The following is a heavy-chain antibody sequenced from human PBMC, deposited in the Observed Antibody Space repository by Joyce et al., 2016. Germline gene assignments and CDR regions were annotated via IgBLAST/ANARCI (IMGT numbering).Heavy chain of an antibody. CDR2: VNDRGRT. Sequence: QVQLQEWGAGLLKPSETLSLTCAVYGGSLSGYYWSWIRQAAGKGLEWIGEVNDRGRTNYNPSLKSRATTSMDTSKNQFSLRLTTVTAADTAVYFCARARRGIILARGEMGEYLQHWGRGTVVIVSS. V-gene: IGHV4-34*01. CDR1: GGSLSGYY. J-gene: IGHJ1*01. D-gene: IGHD3-10*01. CDR3: ARARRGIILARGEMGEYLQH.